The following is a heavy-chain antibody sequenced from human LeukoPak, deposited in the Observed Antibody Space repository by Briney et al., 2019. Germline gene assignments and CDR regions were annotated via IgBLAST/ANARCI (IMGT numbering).Heavy chain of an antibody. CDR2: INPSGGST. Sequence: ASVKVSCKASGYTFTSYYMHRVRQAPGQGLEWMGIINPSGGSTSYTQRFQGRVTITRDTSASTAYMELSSLRSEDTAVYYCVCGWYFDYWGQGTLVTVSS. V-gene: IGHV1-46*01. CDR1: GYTFTSYY. D-gene: IGHD6-19*01. CDR3: VCGWYFDY. J-gene: IGHJ4*02.